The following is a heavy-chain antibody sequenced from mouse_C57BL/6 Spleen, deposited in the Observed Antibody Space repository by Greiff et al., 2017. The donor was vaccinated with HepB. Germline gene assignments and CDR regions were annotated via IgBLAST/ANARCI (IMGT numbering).Heavy chain of an antibody. D-gene: IGHD2-5*01. CDR3: ARWGYSNSYWYFDV. J-gene: IGHJ1*03. CDR2: INPNNGGT. Sequence: EVQLQQSGPELVKPGASVKISCKASGYTFTDYYMNWVKQSHGKSLEWIGDINPNNGGTSYNQKFKGKATLTVDKSSSTAYMALRSLTSEDSAVYYCARWGYSNSYWYFDVWGTGTTVTVSS. V-gene: IGHV1-26*01. CDR1: GYTFTDYY.